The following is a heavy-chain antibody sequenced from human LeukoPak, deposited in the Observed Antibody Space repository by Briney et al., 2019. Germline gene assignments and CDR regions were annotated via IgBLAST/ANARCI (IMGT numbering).Heavy chain of an antibody. J-gene: IGHJ6*02. Sequence: SQTLSLTCAISGDRVSTNNAAWRWIRQSPSRGLEWLGRTYYRSRWYNYYAGSVKSRIIFNPDTSKNQFSLHLNSVTPEDTAVHYCAREKVVLAATHYYGMDVWGQGTTVTVSS. V-gene: IGHV6-1*01. CDR3: AREKVVLAATHYYGMDV. CDR1: GDRVSTNNAA. D-gene: IGHD2-15*01. CDR2: TYYRSRWYN.